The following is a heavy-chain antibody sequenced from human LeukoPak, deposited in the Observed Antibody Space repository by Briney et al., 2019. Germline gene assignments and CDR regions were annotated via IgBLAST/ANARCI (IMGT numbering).Heavy chain of an antibody. Sequence: GGSLRLSCAASGFTFSSYAVSWVRQPPGKGLEWVSAMNNGPGATFYRDSVRGRFTISRDDSKSTLYLQMNSLRAEDTGTYYCAKTHYDLLDVWGQGTTVTVSS. CDR2: MNNGPGAT. D-gene: IGHD5-12*01. J-gene: IGHJ6*02. CDR1: GFTFSSYA. V-gene: IGHV3-23*01. CDR3: AKTHYDLLDV.